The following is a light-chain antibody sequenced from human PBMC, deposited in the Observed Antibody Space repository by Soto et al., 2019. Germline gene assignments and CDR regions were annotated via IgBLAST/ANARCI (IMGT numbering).Light chain of an antibody. Sequence: EIVMTQSPATLSVSPGERATLSCRASKRVSSNLAWYQQKPGQAPRLLIYGASTRATGIPARFSGSGSGTEFTLTISSLQSEDFAVYYCQQYNNWPWTFGQGTRWIS. V-gene: IGKV3-15*01. CDR1: KRVSSN. J-gene: IGKJ1*01. CDR2: GAS. CDR3: QQYNNWPWT.